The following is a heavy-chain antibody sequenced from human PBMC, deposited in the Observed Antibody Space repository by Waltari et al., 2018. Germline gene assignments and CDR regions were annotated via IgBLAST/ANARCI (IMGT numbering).Heavy chain of an antibody. CDR1: GGSFSDYC. V-gene: IGHV4-34*02. D-gene: IGHD3-10*01. CDR2: IVHSGST. Sequence: QVQLQQRGTGLLKTSRTLSLTCDVSGGSFSDYCWTWIRQGPGKGLEWIGEIVHSGSTSYTPSLRGRITISLDTSKNQFSLRLNSVTAADTAVYYCARGRRESVWVGELLYYHYYGMDVWGQGTTVSVSS. J-gene: IGHJ6*02. CDR3: ARGRRESVWVGELLYYHYYGMDV.